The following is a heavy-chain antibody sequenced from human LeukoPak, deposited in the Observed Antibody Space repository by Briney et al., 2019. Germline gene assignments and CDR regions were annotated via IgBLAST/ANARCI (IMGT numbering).Heavy chain of an antibody. CDR3: ARSMATIGLGY. CDR2: INHSGST. J-gene: IGHJ4*02. CDR1: GGSFSGYY. Sequence: PSETLSLTCAVYGGSFSGYYWSWIRQPPGKGLEWIGEINHSGSTNYNPSLKSRVTISVDTSKNQFSLKLSSVTAADTAVYYCARSMATIGLGYWGQGTLVTVSS. D-gene: IGHD5-24*01. V-gene: IGHV4-34*01.